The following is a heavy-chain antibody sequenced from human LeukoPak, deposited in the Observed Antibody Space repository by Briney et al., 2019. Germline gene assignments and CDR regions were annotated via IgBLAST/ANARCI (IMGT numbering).Heavy chain of an antibody. J-gene: IGHJ4*02. CDR2: IKQDGSEK. D-gene: IGHD5-12*01. V-gene: IGHV3-7*01. Sequence: GGSLSLSCAASGFTFSSYWMSWVRQAPGKGLEWVANIKQDGSEKYYVDSVKGRFTISRDNAKNSLYLQMNSLRAEDTAVYYCARDIVATPSGGFDYWGQGTLVTVSS. CDR1: GFTFSSYW. CDR3: ARDIVATPSGGFDY.